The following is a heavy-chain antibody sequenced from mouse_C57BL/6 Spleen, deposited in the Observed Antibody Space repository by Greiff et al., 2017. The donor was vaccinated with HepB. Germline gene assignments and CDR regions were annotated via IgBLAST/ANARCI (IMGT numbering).Heavy chain of an antibody. CDR1: GYTFTSYW. CDR2: IDPSDSET. D-gene: IGHD4-1*01. J-gene: IGHJ3*01. CDR3: AREEAGTLFAY. V-gene: IGHV1-52*01. Sequence: QVQLQQPGAELVRPGSSVKLSCKASGYTFTSYWMHWVKQRPIQGLEWIGNIDPSDSETHYNQKFKDKATLTVDKSSSTAYMQLSSLTSEDSAVYYCAREEAGTLFAYWGQGTLVTVSA.